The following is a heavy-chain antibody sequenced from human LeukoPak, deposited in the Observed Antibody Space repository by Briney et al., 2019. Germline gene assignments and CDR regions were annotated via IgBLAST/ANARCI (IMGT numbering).Heavy chain of an antibody. CDR3: ARDLSKANYYYYMDV. CDR1: GGSISSYY. CDR2: IYYSGST. D-gene: IGHD2/OR15-2a*01. J-gene: IGHJ6*03. Sequence: SETLSLTCTVSGGSISSYYWSWIRQPPGKGLEWIGYIYYSGSTNYNPSLKSRVTISVDESKNQFSLKLSSVTAADTAVYYCARDLSKANYYYYMDVWGKGTTVTVSS. V-gene: IGHV4-59*01.